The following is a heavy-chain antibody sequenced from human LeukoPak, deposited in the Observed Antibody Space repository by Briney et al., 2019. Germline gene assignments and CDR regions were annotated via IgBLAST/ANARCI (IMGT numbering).Heavy chain of an antibody. J-gene: IGHJ4*02. D-gene: IGHD3-22*01. CDR1: GFTFSSYW. V-gene: IGHV3-7*01. CDR3: ASSGDSSGYTFDY. CDR2: IKQDGSEK. Sequence: HPGGSLRLSCAASGFTFSSYWMSWVRQAPGKGLEWVANIKQDGSEKYYVDSVKGRFTISRDNARNSLYLQMNSLRAEDTAVYYCASSGDSSGYTFDYWGQGTLVTVSS.